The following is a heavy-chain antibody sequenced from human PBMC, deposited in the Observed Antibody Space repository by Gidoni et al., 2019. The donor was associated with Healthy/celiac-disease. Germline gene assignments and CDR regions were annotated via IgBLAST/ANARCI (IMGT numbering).Heavy chain of an antibody. CDR3: AKDKPRGGSGRSHYYYYMDV. J-gene: IGHJ6*03. V-gene: IGHV3-43*01. D-gene: IGHD3-10*01. Sequence: EVQLVESGGVVVQPGGSLRLSCAASGFTFDDYTMHWVRQAPGKGLEWVSLISWDGGSTYYADSVKGRFTISRDNSKNSLYLQMNSLRTEDTALYYCAKDKPRGGSGRSHYYYYMDVWGKGTTVTVSS. CDR1: GFTFDDYT. CDR2: ISWDGGST.